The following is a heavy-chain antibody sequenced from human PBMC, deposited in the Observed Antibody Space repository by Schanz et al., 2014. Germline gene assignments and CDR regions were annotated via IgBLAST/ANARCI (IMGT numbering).Heavy chain of an antibody. V-gene: IGHV3-30*04. CDR3: ARVRVVSMVRGVIGGNPKGY. CDR1: GFTFSNYS. D-gene: IGHD3-10*01. J-gene: IGHJ4*02. CDR2: TSYDGINT. Sequence: QVQLVESGGGVVQPGRSLRLSCAASGFTFSNYSMHWVRQAPGKGLEWVAATSYDGINTYYADSVKGRFTISRDNSKNTLYLQMNSLRAEDTALYYCARVRVVSMVRGVIGGNPKGYWGQGTLVTVSS.